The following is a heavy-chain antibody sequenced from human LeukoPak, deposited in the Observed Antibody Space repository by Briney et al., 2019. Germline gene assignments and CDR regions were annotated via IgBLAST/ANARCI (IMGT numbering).Heavy chain of an antibody. CDR1: GGTFSSYA. CDR3: ARHVYYYGSGSYYNDYYYMDV. V-gene: IGHV1-69*05. J-gene: IGHJ6*03. D-gene: IGHD3-10*01. CDR2: IIPIFGTA. Sequence: SVTVSCKASGGTFSSYAISWVRQAPGQGLEWMGGIIPIFGTANYAQKFQGRVTITTDESTSTAYMELSSLRSEDTAVYYCARHVYYYGSGSYYNDYYYMDVWGKGTTVTVSS.